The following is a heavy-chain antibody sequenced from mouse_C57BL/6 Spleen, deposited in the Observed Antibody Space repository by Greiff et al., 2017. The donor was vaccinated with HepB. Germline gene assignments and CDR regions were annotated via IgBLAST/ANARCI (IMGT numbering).Heavy chain of an antibody. CDR2: IDPSDSYT. CDR3: ARDDYQRGFAY. CDR1: GYTFTSYW. Sequence: GAELVRPGTSVKLSCKASGYTFTSYWMHWVKQRPGQGLEWIGVIDPSDSYTNYNQKFKGKATLTVDTSSSTAYMQLSSLTSEDSAVYYCARDDYQRGFAYWGQGTLVTVSA. V-gene: IGHV1-59*01. J-gene: IGHJ3*01. D-gene: IGHD2-4*01.